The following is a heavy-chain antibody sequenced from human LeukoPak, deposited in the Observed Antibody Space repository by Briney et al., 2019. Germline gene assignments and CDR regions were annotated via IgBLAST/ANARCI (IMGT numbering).Heavy chain of an antibody. CDR1: GGTFSSYA. J-gene: IGHJ6*02. CDR2: IIPILGIA. D-gene: IGHD1-26*01. V-gene: IGHV1-69*04. Sequence: SVKVSCKASGGTFSSYAISWVRQAPGQGLEWMGRIIPILGIANYAQKFQGRVTITADKSTSTAYMELSSLRSEDTAVYYCATTNEITDSGSYSVGATPYYYYGMDVWGQGTTVTVSS. CDR3: ATTNEITDSGSYSVGATPYYYYGMDV.